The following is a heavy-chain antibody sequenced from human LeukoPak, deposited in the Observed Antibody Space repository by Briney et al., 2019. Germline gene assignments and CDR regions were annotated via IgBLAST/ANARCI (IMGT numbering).Heavy chain of an antibody. CDR2: IRSKAYGGTT. J-gene: IGHJ6*02. CDR3: TIVVVPAAIRDYYGMDV. Sequence: PGGSLRLSCTASGFTFGDYAMSWVRQAPGKGLEWVGFIRSKAYGGTTEYAASVKGRFTISRDDSKSIAYLQMNSLKTVDTAVYYCTIVVVPAAIRDYYGMDVWGQGTTVTVS. D-gene: IGHD2-2*01. V-gene: IGHV3-49*04. CDR1: GFTFGDYA.